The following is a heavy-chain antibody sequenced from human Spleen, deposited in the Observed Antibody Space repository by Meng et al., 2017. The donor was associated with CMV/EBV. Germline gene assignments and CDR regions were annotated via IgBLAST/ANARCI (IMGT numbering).Heavy chain of an antibody. CDR3: ARDGQYSNYKNNWFDP. V-gene: IGHV1-69*04. Sequence: SVKVSCKASGVDFGRSTVSWVRQAPGQGLEWIGRITPILGVGKYAQKFQGRVTITAHMSTTTAYMELTSLKTEDTAVYYCARDGQYSNYKNNWFDPWGQGTLVTVSS. CDR2: ITPILGVG. D-gene: IGHD4-11*01. CDR1: GVDFGRST. J-gene: IGHJ5*02.